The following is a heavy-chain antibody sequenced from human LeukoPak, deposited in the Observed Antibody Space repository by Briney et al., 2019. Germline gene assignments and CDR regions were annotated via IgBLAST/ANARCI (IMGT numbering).Heavy chain of an antibody. D-gene: IGHD3-22*01. CDR1: GYTFTDYY. J-gene: IGHJ3*02. V-gene: IGHV1-2*02. CDR3: WYYYDSSNAVVNAFDI. CDR2: INPNSGGT. Sequence: ASVKVSCKASGYTFTDYYIHWVRQAPGQGLEWMGWINPNSGGTNYAQKFQGRVTMTRATSISTAYMELSRLRSDDTAVYYCWYYYDSSNAVVNAFDIWGQGTMVTVSS.